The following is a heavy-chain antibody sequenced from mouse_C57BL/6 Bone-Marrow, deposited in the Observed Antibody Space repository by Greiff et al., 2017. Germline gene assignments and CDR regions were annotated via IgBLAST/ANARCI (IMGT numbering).Heavy chain of an antibody. D-gene: IGHD1-1*01. CDR1: GFTFSDYG. CDR2: ISNLAYSI. J-gene: IGHJ3*01. V-gene: IGHV5-15*01. Sequence: DVHLVESGGGLVQPGGSLKLSCAASGFTFSDYGMAWVRQAPRKGPEWVAFISNLAYSIYYADTVTGRFTISRENAKNTLYLEMSSLRSEDTAMYYCARQGYYGSPFAYWGQGTLVTVSA. CDR3: ARQGYYGSPFAY.